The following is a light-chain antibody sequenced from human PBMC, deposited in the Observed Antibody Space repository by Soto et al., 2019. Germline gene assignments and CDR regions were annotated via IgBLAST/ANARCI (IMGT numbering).Light chain of an antibody. CDR2: EVS. V-gene: IGLV2-8*01. J-gene: IGLJ2*01. CDR3: SSYAGIDSLL. CDR1: SSDVGAYNY. Sequence: QSALTQPPSASGSPGQSVTISCTGSSSDVGAYNYVSWYQQHPGKAPKLMIYEVSERPSGVPNRFSGSKSGNTASLTVSGLQTEDEAYYYCSSYAGIDSLLFGGGTKLTVL.